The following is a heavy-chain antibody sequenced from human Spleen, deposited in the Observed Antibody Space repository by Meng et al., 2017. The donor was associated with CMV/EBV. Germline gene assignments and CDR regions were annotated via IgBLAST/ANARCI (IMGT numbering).Heavy chain of an antibody. CDR1: GESFSGYY. CDR3: ARQRESRTGFDS. J-gene: IGHJ4*02. V-gene: IGHV4-34*01. D-gene: IGHD1-14*01. CDR2: INHSGST. Sequence: QGQRPESGPGLVKPSETLSLNCAVYGESFSGYYWNWIRQPPGKGLEWIGEINHSGSTNYNPSLKSRVTISVDTSKNQFSLKVRSVIAADTAVYYCARQRESRTGFDSWGQGTLVTVSS.